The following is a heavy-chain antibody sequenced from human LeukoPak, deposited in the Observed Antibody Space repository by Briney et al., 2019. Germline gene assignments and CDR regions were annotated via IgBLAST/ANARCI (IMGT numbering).Heavy chain of an antibody. Sequence: KPSETLSLTCTVSGGSITSGGYYWSWIRQYPGKGLEWIGYTGATHYNPSLKSRVFISMDTSKNQFSLKLSSVTAADTAVYYCASSRSAYDFLTGYSSDTNWFDPWGQGTLVTVSS. CDR3: ASSRSAYDFLTGYSSDTNWFDP. CDR1: GGSITSGGYY. J-gene: IGHJ5*02. V-gene: IGHV4-31*03. D-gene: IGHD3-9*01. CDR2: YTGAT.